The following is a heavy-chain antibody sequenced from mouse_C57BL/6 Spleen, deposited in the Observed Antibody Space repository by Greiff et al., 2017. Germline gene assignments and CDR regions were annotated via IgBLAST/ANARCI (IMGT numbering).Heavy chain of an antibody. CDR2: LYPGDGDT. CDR3: ARNWALYYFDY. V-gene: IGHV1-80*01. D-gene: IGHD4-1*01. J-gene: IGHJ2*01. Sequence: QVQLQQSGAELVKPGASVKISCKASGYAFSSYWMNWVKQRPGKGLEWIGQLYPGDGDTNYNGKFKGKATLTADKSSSTAYMQLSSLTSDDSAVYFCARNWALYYFDYWGQGTTLTVSS. CDR1: GYAFSSYW.